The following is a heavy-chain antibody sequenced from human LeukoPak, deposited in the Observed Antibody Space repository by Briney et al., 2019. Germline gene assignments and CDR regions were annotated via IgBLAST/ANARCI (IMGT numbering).Heavy chain of an antibody. CDR2: ISGSGGST. J-gene: IGHJ4*02. Sequence: AGGSLRLSCTASGFTFSSYAMSWVRQAPGEGLEWVSAISGSGGSTYYADSVKGRFTISRDSSKNTLYLQMNSLRAEDTAVYYCARGSGYFLDFDYWGQGTLVTVSS. CDR1: GFTFSSYA. D-gene: IGHD3-22*01. V-gene: IGHV3-23*01. CDR3: ARGSGYFLDFDY.